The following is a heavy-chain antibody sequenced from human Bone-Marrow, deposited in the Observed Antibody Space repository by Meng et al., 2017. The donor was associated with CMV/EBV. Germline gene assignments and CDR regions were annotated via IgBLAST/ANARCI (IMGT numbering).Heavy chain of an antibody. J-gene: IGHJ4*02. Sequence: GESLKISCAAPGFTFSSYGMHWVRQAPGKGLEWVAVIWYDGSNKYYADSVKGRFTISRDNSKNTLYLQMNSLRAEDTAVYYCANTRGRITMIVVATRYVGYFDYWGQGPLVTFYS. CDR2: IWYDGSNK. CDR3: ANTRGRITMIVVATRYVGYFDY. CDR1: GFTFSSYG. V-gene: IGHV3-33*06. D-gene: IGHD3-22*01.